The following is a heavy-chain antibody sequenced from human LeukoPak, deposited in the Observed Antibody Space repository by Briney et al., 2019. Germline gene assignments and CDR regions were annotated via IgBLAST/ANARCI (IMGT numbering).Heavy chain of an antibody. CDR1: GGSISSYY. Sequence: TSETLSLTCTVSGGSISSYYWSWIRQPPGKGPEWIGYIYYSGSTNYNPSLKSRVTISVDTSKNQFSLKLSSVTAADTAVYYCARGWDGYIDYWGQGTLVTVSS. CDR3: ARGWDGYIDY. CDR2: IYYSGST. D-gene: IGHD1-26*01. V-gene: IGHV4-59*01. J-gene: IGHJ4*02.